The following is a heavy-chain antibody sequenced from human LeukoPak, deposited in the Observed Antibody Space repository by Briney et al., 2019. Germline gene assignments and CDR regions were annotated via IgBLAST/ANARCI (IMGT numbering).Heavy chain of an antibody. Sequence: SGTLSLTCAVSGGSISTDNWWTWVRQSPRKGLEWIGEIYHGVTTNYNPSLKNRVTISLDKSKNQFSLNLTSVTAADTAFYYCARDGDVYKSGWYRGGFDFRGQGILVTVSS. J-gene: IGHJ4*02. CDR1: GGSISTDNW. V-gene: IGHV4-4*02. D-gene: IGHD6-19*01. CDR3: ARDGDVYKSGWYRGGFDF. CDR2: IYHGVTT.